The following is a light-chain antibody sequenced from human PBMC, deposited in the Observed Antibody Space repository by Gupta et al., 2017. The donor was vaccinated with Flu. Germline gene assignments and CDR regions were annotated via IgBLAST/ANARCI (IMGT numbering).Light chain of an antibody. CDR2: DAS. CDR3: QQRSNWPPWT. J-gene: IGKJ1*01. V-gene: IGKV3-11*01. Sequence: EIVLTQSPATLSLSPGERATLSCRASQSVSSYLAWYQQKPGQAPRLLIYDASNRATGIPARFSGSGCGKDLTLTTSSREPEDFAVYYCQQRSNWPPWTFGQGTKVEIK. CDR1: QSVSSY.